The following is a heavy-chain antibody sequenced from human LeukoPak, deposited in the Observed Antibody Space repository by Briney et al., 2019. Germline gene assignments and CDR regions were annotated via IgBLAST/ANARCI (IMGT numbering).Heavy chain of an antibody. V-gene: IGHV4-4*07. J-gene: IGHJ3*02. CDR3: ARGGGHDAFDI. CDR1: GASLRSYY. CDR2: INSSGST. Sequence: SETLSLTCTVSGASLRSYYWSLIRQSAGKGLEWIGRINSSGSTNYKPSLKSRVTMSVDTSKNQFSLSLTSVTAADTAVYYCARGGGHDAFDIWGQGTMVTVSS.